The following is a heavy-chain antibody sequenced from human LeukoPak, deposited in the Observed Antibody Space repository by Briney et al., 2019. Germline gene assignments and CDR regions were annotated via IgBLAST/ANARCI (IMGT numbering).Heavy chain of an antibody. CDR1: GGSISSYY. D-gene: IGHD3-22*01. J-gene: IGHJ3*02. CDR3: AKLSVVTRVDAFDI. CDR2: IYYSGST. Sequence: SETLSLTCTVSGGSISSYYWSWIRQPPGKGLEWIGYIYYSGSTNYSPSLKSRVTISVDTSKNQFSLKLSSVTAADTAMYYCAKLSVVTRVDAFDIWGQGTMVTVSS. V-gene: IGHV4-59*01.